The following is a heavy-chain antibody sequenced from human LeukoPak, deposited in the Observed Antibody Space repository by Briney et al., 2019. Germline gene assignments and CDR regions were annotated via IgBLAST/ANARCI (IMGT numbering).Heavy chain of an antibody. Sequence: SETLSLTCAVYGVSFSGYYWSWIRQPPGKGLEWIGEINHSGSTNYNPSLKSRGTISVDTSKNQFSLKLSSVTAADTAVYYCARGGRRQQLVRRFDPWGQGTLVTVSS. D-gene: IGHD6-13*01. CDR2: INHSGST. J-gene: IGHJ5*02. CDR3: ARGGRRQQLVRRFDP. CDR1: GVSFSGYY. V-gene: IGHV4-34*01.